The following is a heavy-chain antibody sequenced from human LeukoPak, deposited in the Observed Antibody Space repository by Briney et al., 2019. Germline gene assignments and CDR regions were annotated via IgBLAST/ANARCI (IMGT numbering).Heavy chain of an antibody. Sequence: SETLSLTCTVSGGSISSGSYYWSWIRQPAGKGLEWIGRIYTSGSTNYNPSLKSRVTISVDTSKNQFSLKLSSVTAADTAVYYCARYGDLYYFDYWGQGTLVTVSS. V-gene: IGHV4-61*02. J-gene: IGHJ4*02. CDR1: GGSISSGSYY. D-gene: IGHD4-17*01. CDR3: ARYGDLYYFDY. CDR2: IYTSGST.